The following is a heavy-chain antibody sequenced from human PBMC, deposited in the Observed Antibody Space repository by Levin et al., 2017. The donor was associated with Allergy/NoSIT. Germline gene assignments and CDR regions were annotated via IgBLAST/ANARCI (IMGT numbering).Heavy chain of an antibody. D-gene: IGHD4-17*01. J-gene: IGHJ4*02. V-gene: IGHV3-15*01. CDR1: GFPFTDAW. CDR3: TWMTSVTTIDF. CDR2: MKSKGGGGTT. Sequence: GGSLRLSCAASGFPFTDAWMSWVRQAPGQGLQWVGLMKSKGGGGTTEYAAAVKGRFTISRDDSKNTLFLQMNSLKTEDTAVYYCTWMTSVTTIDFWGQGTLVTVSS.